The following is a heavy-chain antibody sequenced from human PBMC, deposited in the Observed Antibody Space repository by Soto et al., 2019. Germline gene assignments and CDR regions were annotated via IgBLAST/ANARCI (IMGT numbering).Heavy chain of an antibody. D-gene: IGHD3-22*01. Sequence: QVQLVQSGAEVKKPGSSVKVSCKPSGNTLNTDTITWLRQAPGQGLEWMGRIIPVIGVGTYAQKFQDRVTITADKSTTTVYMEVISLTSEDTATYYCAIGRTGSNGYYWAWGQGTQVTVS. CDR1: GNTLNTDT. V-gene: IGHV1-69*02. J-gene: IGHJ5*02. CDR2: IIPVIGVG. CDR3: AIGRTGSNGYYWA.